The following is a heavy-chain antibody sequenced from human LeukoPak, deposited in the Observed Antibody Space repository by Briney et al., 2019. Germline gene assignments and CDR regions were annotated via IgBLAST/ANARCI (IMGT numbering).Heavy chain of an antibody. Sequence: GGSLRLSRAASGFTFSSYAMSWVRQAPGKGLEWVSAISGSGGSTYYADSVKGRFTISRDNSKNTLYLQMNSLRAEDTAVYYCAKDSDSGSYPNHWGQGTLVTVSS. CDR2: ISGSGGST. V-gene: IGHV3-23*01. CDR1: GFTFSSYA. D-gene: IGHD1-26*01. J-gene: IGHJ5*02. CDR3: AKDSDSGSYPNH.